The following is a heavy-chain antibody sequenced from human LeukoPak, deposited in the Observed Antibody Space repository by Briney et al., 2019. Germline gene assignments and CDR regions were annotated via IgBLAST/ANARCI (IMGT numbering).Heavy chain of an antibody. V-gene: IGHV3-23*01. CDR1: GLTFTNFA. D-gene: IGHD3-10*01. CDR3: ARAGSYWPFLVDY. J-gene: IGHJ4*02. CDR2: ISGGGDTT. Sequence: GALRLSCAASGLTFTNFAMTWVRQAPGKGLEWVSAISGGGDTTYYADSVKGRFTISRDNGKNTLYLELNSLRAADTAVYYCARAGSYWPFLVDYWGQGTLVTVSS.